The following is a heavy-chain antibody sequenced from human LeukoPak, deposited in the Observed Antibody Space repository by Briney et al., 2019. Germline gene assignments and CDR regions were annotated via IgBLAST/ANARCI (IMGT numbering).Heavy chain of an antibody. Sequence: ASVKVSCKVSGYTLTELSMHWVRQAPGKGLEWMGGFDPEDGETIYAQKFQGRVTMTEDTSTDTAYMELSSLRSEDTAVYYCATDELSRWRYFESEFDPWGQGTLVTVSS. CDR3: ATDELSRWRYFESEFDP. CDR2: FDPEDGET. V-gene: IGHV1-24*01. D-gene: IGHD3-9*01. CDR1: GYTLTELS. J-gene: IGHJ5*02.